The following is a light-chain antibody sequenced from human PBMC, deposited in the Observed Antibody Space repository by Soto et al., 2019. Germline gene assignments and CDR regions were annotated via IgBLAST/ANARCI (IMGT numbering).Light chain of an antibody. Sequence: EIVLTQSPATLSLSPGERATLSCRASQSVSNYLAWYQQKPGQAPRLLIYDASNRATGIPARFSGSGSGTDFTLTINNVQSEDLAMYYCQQCNNWPEYTFGQGTKVDIK. CDR1: QSVSNY. CDR2: DAS. J-gene: IGKJ2*01. CDR3: QQCNNWPEYT. V-gene: IGKV3-11*01.